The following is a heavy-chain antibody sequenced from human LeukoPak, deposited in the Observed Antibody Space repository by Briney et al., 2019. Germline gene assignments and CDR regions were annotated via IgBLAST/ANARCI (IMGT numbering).Heavy chain of an antibody. Sequence: GGSLRLSCAASGFTFSSYSMNWVRQAPGKGLEWVSTVTGSSSFIYYADSVKGRFTSSRDNAKNSLYLQMNSLRVDDTAVYYCARGGNWFDPWGQGTLVTVSS. V-gene: IGHV3-21*01. CDR1: GFTFSSYS. CDR2: VTGSSSFI. J-gene: IGHJ5*02. CDR3: ARGGNWFDP.